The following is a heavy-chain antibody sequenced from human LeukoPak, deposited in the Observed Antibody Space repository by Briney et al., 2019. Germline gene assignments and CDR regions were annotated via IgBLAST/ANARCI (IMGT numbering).Heavy chain of an antibody. CDR2: IKQDGSEK. D-gene: IGHD3-16*01. CDR3: ARAGGGVFDY. V-gene: IGHV3-7*03. CDR1: GFTFSSYW. J-gene: IGHJ4*02. Sequence: GGSLRLSCVDSGFTFSSYWRSWVRQAPGKGLEWVANIKQDGSEKYYVDSVKGRFTISRDNAKNSLYLQMNSLRAEDTAVYYCARAGGGVFDYWGQGTLVTVSS.